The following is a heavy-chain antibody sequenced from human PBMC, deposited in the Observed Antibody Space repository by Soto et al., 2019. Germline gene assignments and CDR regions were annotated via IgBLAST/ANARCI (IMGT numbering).Heavy chain of an antibody. V-gene: IGHV4-59*01. CDR2: IYNSGTT. D-gene: IGHD2-2*01. CDR3: ARGRCRSSSCYGYYYDGMDV. CDR1: GGSISSYY. J-gene: IGHJ6*02. Sequence: SETLSLTCTVSGGSISSYYWTWVRQAPGKGLEWIGYIYNSGTTYYNPSLKSRVTISVDTSKNQFSLKLSSVTAADTAVYYCARGRCRSSSCYGYYYDGMDVWGQGTTVT.